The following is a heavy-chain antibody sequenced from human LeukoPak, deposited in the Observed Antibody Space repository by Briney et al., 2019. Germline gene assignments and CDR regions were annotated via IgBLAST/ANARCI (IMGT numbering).Heavy chain of an antibody. J-gene: IGHJ4*02. CDR1: GGSFSGYY. CDR3: ASHSHLVVVTAIRYFDY. D-gene: IGHD2-21*02. V-gene: IGHV4-34*01. Sequence: SETLSLTCAVYGGSFSGYYWSWIRQPPGKGLEWIGEINHSGSTNSHPSLKSRVTIPVDTSKKQFSLKLSAVPAGKPPVYCCASHSHLVVVTAIRYFDYWGQGTLVTVSS. CDR2: INHSGST.